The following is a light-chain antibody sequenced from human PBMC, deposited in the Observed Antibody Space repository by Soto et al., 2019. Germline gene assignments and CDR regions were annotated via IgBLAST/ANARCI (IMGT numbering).Light chain of an antibody. CDR2: AAS. Sequence: DIQMTQSPSSLSASVGDRVTITCRASQSISNYLNWYQQKPGKAPKLLLYAASSLQSGVPSRFSGSGSGTDFTLTISSLQPEDFATYSCKQSYTTLFTFGPGTNVDI. J-gene: IGKJ3*01. V-gene: IGKV1-39*01. CDR1: QSISNY. CDR3: KQSYTTLFT.